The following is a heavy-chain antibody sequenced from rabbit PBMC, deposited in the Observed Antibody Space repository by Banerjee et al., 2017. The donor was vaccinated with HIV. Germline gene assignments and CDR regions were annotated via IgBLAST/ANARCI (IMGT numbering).Heavy chain of an antibody. CDR3: ATITDNSGMAL. CDR2: IYAGSSGST. V-gene: IGHV1S45*01. CDR1: GFSFSNRYV. D-gene: IGHD4-1*01. J-gene: IGHJ4*01. Sequence: QEQLEESGGDLVKPEGSLTLTCTASGFSFSNRYVMCWVRQAPGKGLEWIACIYAGSSGSTYYASWAKGRFTISKTSSTVDLKMTSLTAADTATYFCATITDNSGMALWGPGTLVTVS.